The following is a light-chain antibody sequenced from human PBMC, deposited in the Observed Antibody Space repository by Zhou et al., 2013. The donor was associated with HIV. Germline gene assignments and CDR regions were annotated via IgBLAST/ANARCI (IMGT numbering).Light chain of an antibody. J-gene: IGKJ2*01. CDR1: QSIGTY. CDR2: AAS. CDR3: QQSYTTPYT. V-gene: IGKV1-39*01. Sequence: DIQMTQSPSSLSASLGDRVTITCRASQSIGTYLNWYQHKPGKAPQLLIYAASSLQSGVPSKFSGSGSGTDFTLTISSLQPEDFATYYCQQSYTTPYTFGQGTKLKI.